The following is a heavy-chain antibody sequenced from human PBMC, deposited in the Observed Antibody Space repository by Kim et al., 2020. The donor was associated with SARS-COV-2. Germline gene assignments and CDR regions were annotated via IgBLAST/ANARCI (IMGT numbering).Heavy chain of an antibody. J-gene: IGHJ4*02. V-gene: IGHV3-7*01. CDR1: GLTFSNYW. CDR3: ARDPSSLDRSDY. CDR2: IKHDGSVK. Sequence: GGSLRLSCAASGLTFSNYWMSWVRQAPGKGLEWVANIKHDGSVKHYVDSVKGRFTISRDNARDPLYLHMNDLRVEDPAVYYCARDPSSLDRSDYWGQGTLVAVSP. D-gene: IGHD6-6*01.